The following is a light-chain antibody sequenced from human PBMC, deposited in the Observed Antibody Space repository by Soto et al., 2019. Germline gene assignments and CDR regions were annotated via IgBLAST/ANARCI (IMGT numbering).Light chain of an antibody. CDR3: QQYGSSPPFT. CDR2: GAS. Sequence: IVLTQSPGTLSLTPGERATLSCRASQSVSSSYLAWYQQKPGQAPRLLIYGASSRATGIPDRFSCSGSGTDFTLTISRLEPEDSAVYYCQQYGSSPPFTFGPGTRVDIK. CDR1: QSVSSSY. V-gene: IGKV3-20*01. J-gene: IGKJ3*01.